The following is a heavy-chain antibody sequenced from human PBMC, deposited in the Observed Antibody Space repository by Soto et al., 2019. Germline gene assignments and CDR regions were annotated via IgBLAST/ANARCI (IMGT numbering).Heavy chain of an antibody. D-gene: IGHD3-16*01. CDR3: ARLWAWFYP. CDR2: IYYSGST. CDR1: GGSISSSSYY. V-gene: IGHV4-39*01. Sequence: PSETLSLTCTVSGGSISSSSYYWGWIRQPPGKGLEWIGSIYYSGSTYYNPSLKSRVTISVDTSKNQFSLKLSSVTAADTAVYYCARLWAWFYPWGQGTLVTVSS. J-gene: IGHJ5*02.